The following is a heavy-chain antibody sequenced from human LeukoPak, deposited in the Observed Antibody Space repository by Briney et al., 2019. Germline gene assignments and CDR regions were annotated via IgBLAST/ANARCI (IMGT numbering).Heavy chain of an antibody. J-gene: IGHJ4*02. D-gene: IGHD6-19*01. CDR3: AKLAVAGTDGYFDY. Sequence: GGSLRLSCAVSGFTFDDDAMHWVRPAQGKGLEWVSGISWNSGSIGYADSVKGRFTISRDNAKNSLYLQMNSLRAEDTALYYCAKLAVAGTDGYFDYWGQGTLVTVSS. V-gene: IGHV3-9*01. CDR1: GFTFDDDA. CDR2: ISWNSGSI.